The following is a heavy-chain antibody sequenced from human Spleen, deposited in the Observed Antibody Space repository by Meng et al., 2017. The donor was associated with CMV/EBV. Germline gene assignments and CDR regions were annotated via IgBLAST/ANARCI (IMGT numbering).Heavy chain of an antibody. V-gene: IGHV3-30*02. CDR1: GFTFSSYG. CDR2: IRYDGSNK. CDR3: AREGEYCSGGSCYSQTYYFDY. D-gene: IGHD2-15*01. Sequence: GESLKISCAASGFTFSSYGMHWVRQAPGKGLEWVAFIRYDGSNKYYADSVKGRFTISRDNSKNTLYLQMNSLRAEDTAVYYCAREGEYCSGGSCYSQTYYFDYWGQGTLVTVSS. J-gene: IGHJ4*02.